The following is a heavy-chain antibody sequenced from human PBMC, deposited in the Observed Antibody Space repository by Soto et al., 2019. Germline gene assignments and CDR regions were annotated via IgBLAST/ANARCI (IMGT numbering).Heavy chain of an antibody. CDR1: GFTFENYV. J-gene: IGHJ4*02. CDR2: ISTDGTKT. Sequence: LVESGGGVVQPGESLRLSCAASGFTFENYVMHWVRQVPGKGLDWVSLISTDGTKTYYADSVKGRFTISRDNSDVTLYLQMNSLRPDDTALYYCARDLLEDYGSQKVPKYYFDSWGQGTMVTVSS. D-gene: IGHD4-17*01. CDR3: ARDLLEDYGSQKVPKYYFDS. V-gene: IGHV3-30-3*01.